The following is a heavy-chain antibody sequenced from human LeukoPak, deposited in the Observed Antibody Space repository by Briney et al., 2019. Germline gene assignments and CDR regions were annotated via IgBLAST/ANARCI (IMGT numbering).Heavy chain of an antibody. CDR1: GGSISSSGYY. Sequence: KPSETLSLTCTVSGGSISSSGYYWGWIRQPPGKGLEWIGYIYYSGSTNYNPSLKSRVTISVDTSKNQFSLKLNSVTAADTAVYYCARENNYFDYWGQGTLVTVSS. CDR3: ARENNYFDY. J-gene: IGHJ4*02. V-gene: IGHV4-61*08. CDR2: IYYSGST.